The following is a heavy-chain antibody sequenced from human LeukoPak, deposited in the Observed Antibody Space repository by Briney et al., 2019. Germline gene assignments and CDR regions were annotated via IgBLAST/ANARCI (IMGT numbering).Heavy chain of an antibody. CDR2: INPSGGST. CDR1: GYTFTSYY. CDR3: ARSSIIAAAGPYYFDY. V-gene: IGHV1-46*01. J-gene: IGHJ4*02. D-gene: IGHD6-13*01. Sequence: ASVKVSCKASGYTFTSYYMHWVRQAPGQGLEWMGIINPSGGSTSYAQKFQGRVTITADKSTSTAYMELSSLRSEDTAVYYCARSSIIAAAGPYYFDYWGQGTLVTVSS.